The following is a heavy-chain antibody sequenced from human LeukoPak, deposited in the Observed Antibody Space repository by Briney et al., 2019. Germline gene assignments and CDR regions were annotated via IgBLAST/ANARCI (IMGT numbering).Heavy chain of an antibody. CDR3: ARLAVVGTKWFDP. J-gene: IGHJ5*02. Sequence: SETLSLTCTVSGGSISSYYWSWIRQLPGKGLEWIGYIYYSGNTNYNPSLKSRVTISVDTSKNQFSLKLSSVIAADTAVYYCARLAVVGTKWFDPWGQGTLVTVSS. D-gene: IGHD6-19*01. CDR2: IYYSGNT. CDR1: GGSISSYY. V-gene: IGHV4-59*01.